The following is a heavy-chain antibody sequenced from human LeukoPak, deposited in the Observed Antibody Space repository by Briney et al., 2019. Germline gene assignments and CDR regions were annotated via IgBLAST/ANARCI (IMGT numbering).Heavy chain of an antibody. D-gene: IGHD3-3*01. Sequence: GGSLRLSCAASGFTFSSYGMHWVRQAPGKGLEWVAFITYDGINKYYAESVKGRFTISRDNSKNTLSLQMNSLRGEDTAVYYCATWAATILGTGCWGQGTLVTVSS. CDR3: ATWAATILGTGC. CDR1: GFTFSSYG. J-gene: IGHJ4*02. CDR2: ITYDGINK. V-gene: IGHV3-30*19.